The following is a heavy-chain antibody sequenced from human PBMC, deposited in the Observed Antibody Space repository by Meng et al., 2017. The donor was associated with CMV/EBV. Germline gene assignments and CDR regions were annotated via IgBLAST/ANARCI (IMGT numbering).Heavy chain of an antibody. Sequence: GESLKISCAPSGFTFSSYSMNWVRQAPGKGLEWVSSISSSSSYIYYADSMKGRFTISRDNAKNSLYLQMNSLRAEDTAVYYCARDLGYCSGGSCYSYYFDYWGQGTLVTVSS. D-gene: IGHD2-15*01. CDR3: ARDLGYCSGGSCYSYYFDY. J-gene: IGHJ4*02. CDR2: ISSSSSYI. V-gene: IGHV3-21*01. CDR1: GFTFSSYS.